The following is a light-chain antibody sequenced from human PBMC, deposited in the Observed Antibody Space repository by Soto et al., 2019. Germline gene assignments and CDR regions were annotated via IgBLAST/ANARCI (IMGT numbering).Light chain of an antibody. J-gene: IGKJ3*01. Sequence: DIQMTQSPSSLSASVGDRVTITCRASQGISTYLAWYQQKPGKVPTLLIYAASTLQSGVPSRFSGSGSGTYFALTISSLQPEDVATDYCHKYNSARLHSFGPGTKVDIQ. CDR1: QGISTY. CDR2: AAS. CDR3: HKYNSARLHS. V-gene: IGKV1-27*01.